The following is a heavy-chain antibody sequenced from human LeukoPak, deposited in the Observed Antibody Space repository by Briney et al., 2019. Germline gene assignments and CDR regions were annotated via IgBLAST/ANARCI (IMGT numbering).Heavy chain of an antibody. V-gene: IGHV3-74*01. Sequence: GGSLSLSCAASGFTLSSYWMHWVRQAPGKGLVWVSRIDSDGSSTSYADSVKGRFSISRDNAKNTLFLQMNSLRVEDTAVYYCTRTYYYGSGRYSRNYYYGMDVWGQGTTVTVSS. CDR1: GFTLSSYW. CDR3: TRTYYYGSGRYSRNYYYGMDV. CDR2: IDSDGSST. D-gene: IGHD3-10*01. J-gene: IGHJ6*02.